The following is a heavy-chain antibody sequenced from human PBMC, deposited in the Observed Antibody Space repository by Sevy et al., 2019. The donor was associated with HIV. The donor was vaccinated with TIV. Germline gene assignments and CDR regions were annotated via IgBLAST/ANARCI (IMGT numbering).Heavy chain of an antibody. CDR2: ICWNSGSI. CDR1: GFTFDDYA. V-gene: IGHV3-9*01. J-gene: IGHJ3*02. CDR3: AKVRGPLLYSSGSRCGAFDI. Sequence: GGSLRLSCAASGFTFDDYAMHWVRQAPGKGLEWVSGICWNSGSIGYADSVKGRLTISRDNAKISLYLQMNSLRAEDTALYYCAKVRGPLLYSSGSRCGAFDIWGQGTMVTVSS. D-gene: IGHD6-19*01.